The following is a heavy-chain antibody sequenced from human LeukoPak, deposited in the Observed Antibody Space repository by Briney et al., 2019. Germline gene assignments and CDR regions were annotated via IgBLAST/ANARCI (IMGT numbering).Heavy chain of an antibody. CDR2: IGTAGDT. CDR1: GFTFSSYD. D-gene: IGHD3-3*01. J-gene: IGHJ4*02. Sequence: GGSLRLSCAASGFTFSSYDMHWVRRATGKGLEWVSAIGTAGDTYYPGSVKGRFTISRENAKNSLYLQMNSLRAGDTAVYYCARGAGYDFWSGYSGWGQGTLVTVSS. V-gene: IGHV3-13*01. CDR3: ARGAGYDFWSGYSG.